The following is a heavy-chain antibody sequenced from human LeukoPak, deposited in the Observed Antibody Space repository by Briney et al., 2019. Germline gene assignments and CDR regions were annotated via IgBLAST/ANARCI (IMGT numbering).Heavy chain of an antibody. CDR3: ARGTYSGSHYDRWFDP. CDR1: GYTFTGYY. J-gene: IGHJ5*02. CDR2: INPNSGGT. V-gene: IGHV1-2*02. Sequence: ASVKVSCKASGYTFTGYYMHWVRQAPGQGLEWMGWINPNSGGTNYAQKFQGRVTMTRDTSISTAYMELSRLRSDDTAVYYCARGTYSGSHYDRWFDPWGQGTLVTVSS. D-gene: IGHD1-26*01.